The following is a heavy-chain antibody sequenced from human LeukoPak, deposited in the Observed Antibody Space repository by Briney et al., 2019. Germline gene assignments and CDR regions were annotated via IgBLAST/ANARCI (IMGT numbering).Heavy chain of an antibody. D-gene: IGHD3-3*02. CDR1: VGTFASYT. Sequence: AVKVSRKASVGTFASYTFAWVRQAPRQGLEWMGVIIPIFSTPNYAPQPQGGVTITTDESPTTHYIELSSLRSEETAVYYCATSIITTGGRLDFRGRGTLVSVCS. V-gene: IGHV1-69*05. CDR2: IIPIFSTP. J-gene: IGHJ4*02. CDR3: ATSIITTGGRLDF.